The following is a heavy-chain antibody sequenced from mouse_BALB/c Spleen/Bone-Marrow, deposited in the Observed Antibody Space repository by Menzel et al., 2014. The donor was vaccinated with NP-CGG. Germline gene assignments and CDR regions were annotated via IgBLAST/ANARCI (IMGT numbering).Heavy chain of an antibody. D-gene: IGHD2-4*01. J-gene: IGHJ4*01. CDR1: GYSFTGYY. V-gene: IGHV1S34*01. CDR3: ARGGTMISTDAMGY. Sequence: LVKTGASVKISCKASGYSFTGYYMHWVKQSHGKSLEWIGYISCYNSATRYNQKFKGKATFTVDTSSSTAHMQFNSLTSEDSAVYFCARGGTMISTDAMGYWGQGTSVTVSS. CDR2: ISCYNSAT.